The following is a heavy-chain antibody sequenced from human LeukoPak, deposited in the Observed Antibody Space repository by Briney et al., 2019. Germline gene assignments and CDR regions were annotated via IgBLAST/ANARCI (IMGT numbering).Heavy chain of an antibody. CDR1: GFTFSTYS. CDR3: AKDVVPDSGWDLDY. CDR2: IYPSGDST. J-gene: IGHJ4*02. Sequence: GYLRLSCAASGFTFSTYSMTWVRQGPGKGLEWVSSIYPSGDSTFYADSVKGRFTISRDNSKNTLYLQMSSLRTEDTAIYYCAKDVVPDSGWDLDYWGQGTLVTVSS. D-gene: IGHD6-19*01. V-gene: IGHV3-23*01.